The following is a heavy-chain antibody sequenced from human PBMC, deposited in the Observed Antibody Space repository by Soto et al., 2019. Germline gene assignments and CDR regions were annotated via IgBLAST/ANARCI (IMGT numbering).Heavy chain of an antibody. CDR2: ISYDGSNK. J-gene: IGHJ4*02. CDR3: AKSMSIAVTYFEFDY. Sequence: QVQLVESGGGVVQPGRSLRLSCAASGFTFSSYGMHWVRQAPGKGLEWVAVISYDGSNKYYADSVKGRFTISRDNSKNTLYLQMNSLRAEDTAVYYCAKSMSIAVTYFEFDYWGQGTLVTVSS. CDR1: GFTFSSYG. V-gene: IGHV3-30*18. D-gene: IGHD4-17*01.